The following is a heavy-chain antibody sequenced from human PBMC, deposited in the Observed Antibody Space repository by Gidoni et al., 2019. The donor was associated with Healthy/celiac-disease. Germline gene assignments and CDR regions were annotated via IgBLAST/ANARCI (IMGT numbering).Heavy chain of an antibody. V-gene: IGHV1-18*01. J-gene: IGHJ5*02. D-gene: IGHD3-9*01. CDR2: ISAYNGNT. Sequence: QVQLVQSGAEVTKPGASVKVSCKASGYTFTSYGSRWVRQAPGQGLEWMGWISAYNGNTNYAQKLQGRVTMTTDTSTSTAYMELRSLRSDDAAVYYCARLDRILTGSPPNWFDPWGQGTLVTVSS. CDR3: ARLDRILTGSPPNWFDP. CDR1: GYTFTSYG.